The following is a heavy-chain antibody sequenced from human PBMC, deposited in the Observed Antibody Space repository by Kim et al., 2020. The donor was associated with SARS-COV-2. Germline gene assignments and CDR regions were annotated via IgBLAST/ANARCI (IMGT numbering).Heavy chain of an antibody. CDR2: INTNTGNP. CDR1: GYTFTSYA. J-gene: IGHJ5*02. Sequence: ASVKVSCKASGYTFTSYAMNWVRQAPGQGLEWMGWINTNTGNPTYAQGFTGRFVFSLDTSVSTAYLQISSLKAEDTAVYYCARRRYGGNSWEGYQKLNWFDPWGQGTLVTVSS. CDR3: ARRRYGGNSWEGYQKLNWFDP. V-gene: IGHV7-4-1*02. D-gene: IGHD4-17*01.